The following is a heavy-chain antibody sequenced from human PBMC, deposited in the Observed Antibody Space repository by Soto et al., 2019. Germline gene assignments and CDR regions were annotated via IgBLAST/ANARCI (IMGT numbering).Heavy chain of an antibody. Sequence: SETLSLTCAVSGGSISSGGYSWSWIRQPPGKGLEWIGYIYHSGSTYYNPSLKSRVTISVDRSKNQFSLKLSSVTAADTAVYYWARAPDYSNTWFDPGGQETLVTFPS. J-gene: IGHJ5*02. V-gene: IGHV4-30-2*01. CDR2: IYHSGST. CDR3: ARAPDYSNTWFDP. CDR1: GGSISSGGYS. D-gene: IGHD4-4*01.